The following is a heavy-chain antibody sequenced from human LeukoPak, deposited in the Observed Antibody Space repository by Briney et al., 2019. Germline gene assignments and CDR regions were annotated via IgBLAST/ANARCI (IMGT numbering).Heavy chain of an antibody. CDR2: IIPIFGTA. V-gene: IGHV1-69*13. Sequence: GASVKVSCKASGGTFSSYAISWVRQAPGQGLEWMGGIIPIFGTANYAQKFQGRVTITADESTSTAYMELSSLRSEDTAVYYCARRYYDSSGYLYDYYYYYGMDVWGQGTTVTVSS. D-gene: IGHD3-22*01. J-gene: IGHJ6*02. CDR3: ARRYYDSSGYLYDYYYYYGMDV. CDR1: GGTFSSYA.